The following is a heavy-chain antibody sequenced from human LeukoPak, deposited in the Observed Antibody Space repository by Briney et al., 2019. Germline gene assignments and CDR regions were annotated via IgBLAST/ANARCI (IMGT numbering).Heavy chain of an antibody. J-gene: IGHJ4*02. D-gene: IGHD3-3*01. CDR2: INPNSGGT. Sequence: ASVKVSCKASGYTFTSYAMNWVRQAPGQGLEWMGWINPNSGGTNYAQKFQGRVTMTRDTSISTAYMELSRLRSDDTAVYYCARVPYDFWSGYSTFDYWGQGTLVTVSS. CDR1: GYTFTSYA. V-gene: IGHV1-2*02. CDR3: ARVPYDFWSGYSTFDY.